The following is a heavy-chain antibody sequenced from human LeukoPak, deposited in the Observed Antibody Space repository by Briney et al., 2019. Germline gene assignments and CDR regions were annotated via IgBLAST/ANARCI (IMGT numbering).Heavy chain of an antibody. Sequence: QPGGSLRLSCAASGFTFSSYEMNWVRQAPGKGLEWVSYISGSDNTIYYADSVKGRFTIFRDNTKNSLYMQMNSLRAEDTAVYYCVSADGGLLDYWGQGTLVTVSS. J-gene: IGHJ4*02. D-gene: IGHD3-16*01. V-gene: IGHV3-48*03. CDR1: GFTFSSYE. CDR2: ISGSDNTI. CDR3: VSADGGLLDY.